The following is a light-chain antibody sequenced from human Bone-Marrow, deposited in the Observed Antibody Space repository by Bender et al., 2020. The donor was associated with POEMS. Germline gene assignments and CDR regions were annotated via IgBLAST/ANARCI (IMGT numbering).Light chain of an antibody. CDR3: QTWGTGIHV. J-gene: IGLJ3*02. Sequence: QLVLTQSPSASASLGASVKLTCTLSSGHSSYTIAWHQQQPGKGPRFLMKVSSDGTYSTGGGIPDCFSGSSSGTECYLSISSLQSEDEADYYCQTWGTGIHVFGGGTRVTVL. V-gene: IGLV4-69*01. CDR2: VSSDGTY. CDR1: SGHSSYT.